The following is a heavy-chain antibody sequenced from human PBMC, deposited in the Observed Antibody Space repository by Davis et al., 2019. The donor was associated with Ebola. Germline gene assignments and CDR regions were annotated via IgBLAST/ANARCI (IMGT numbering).Heavy chain of an antibody. CDR1: GFTFSSYE. V-gene: IGHV3-21*05. D-gene: IGHD3-22*01. Sequence: GESLKISCAASGFTFSSYEMNWVRQAPGKGLEWVSYISSSSSYTNYADSVKGRFTISRDNAKNSLYLQMNSLRAEDTAVYYCARSRKYYYDSSGYPSNWGQGTLVTVSS. J-gene: IGHJ4*02. CDR3: ARSRKYYYDSSGYPSN. CDR2: ISSSSSYT.